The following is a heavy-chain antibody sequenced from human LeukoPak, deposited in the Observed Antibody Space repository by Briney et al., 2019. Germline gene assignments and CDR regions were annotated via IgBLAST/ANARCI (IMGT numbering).Heavy chain of an antibody. D-gene: IGHD5-24*01. Sequence: SETLSLTYTASDGSISGYSWSWIRLPPGKGLEWIGYIYYSGSTNYNPSLKRRVTISVDTSKNQLSLKLSSVTASDTAVYYCARHMATGGIDAFDLWGQGTVVTVSS. V-gene: IGHV4-59*08. J-gene: IGHJ3*01. CDR3: ARHMATGGIDAFDL. CDR2: IYYSGST. CDR1: DGSISGYS.